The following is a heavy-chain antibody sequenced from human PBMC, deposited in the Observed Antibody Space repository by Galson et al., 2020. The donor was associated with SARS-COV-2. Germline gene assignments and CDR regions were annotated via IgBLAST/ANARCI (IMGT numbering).Heavy chain of an antibody. CDR2: ITPTGSI. CDR1: GGSFSGYY. D-gene: IGHD3-22*01. CDR3: ARGSFSAIVVVITRYYFDY. V-gene: IGHV4-34*01. Sequence: SQASETLSLTCAVYGGSFSGYYWGWIRQSPGKGLEWIGEITPTGSITNNPSLKSRVTISKDTSKNQFSLKLSSVTAADTAVYYCARGSFSAIVVVITRYYFDYWGQGTLVTVSS. J-gene: IGHJ4*02.